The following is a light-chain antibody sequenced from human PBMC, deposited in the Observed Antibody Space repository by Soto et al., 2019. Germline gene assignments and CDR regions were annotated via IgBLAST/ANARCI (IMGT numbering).Light chain of an antibody. Sequence: DIQMTQSPSTLSASVGDRFTITCRASQSISSWLAWYQQKPGKAPKLLIYKASSLESGVPSRFSVSGSGTEFTLTISSLQPDDFATYYCQQYKSYFLTFGGGTKVEIK. J-gene: IGKJ4*01. CDR1: QSISSW. V-gene: IGKV1-5*03. CDR3: QQYKSYFLT. CDR2: KAS.